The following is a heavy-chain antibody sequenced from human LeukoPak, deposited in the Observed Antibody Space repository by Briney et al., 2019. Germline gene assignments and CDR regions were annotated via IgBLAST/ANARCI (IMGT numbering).Heavy chain of an antibody. CDR3: AIFQGTYGDNENDY. J-gene: IGHJ4*02. Sequence: SVNVSCKASGGTFRSYAITWVRQAPGKGLEWMGGIIPMINTPKYAQKFQGRVSITADESTSTGYMEVSSLRSEDAAVYYCAIFQGTYGDNENDYWGQGTLVTVSS. D-gene: IGHD4-17*01. V-gene: IGHV1-69*13. CDR1: GGTFRSYA. CDR2: IIPMINTP.